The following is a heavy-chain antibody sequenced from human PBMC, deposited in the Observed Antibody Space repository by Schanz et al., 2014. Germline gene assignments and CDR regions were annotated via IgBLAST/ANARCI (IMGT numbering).Heavy chain of an antibody. CDR1: GGSVSTYK. J-gene: IGHJ4*02. CDR2: ISYGGLS. CDR3: AREWSSFDY. V-gene: IGHV4-59*02. D-gene: IGHD3-10*01. Sequence: QVQLQESGPGLVKPSGTLSLTCAVSGGSVSTYKWGWIRQPPGKGLEYIGLISYGGLSDYNPSLKSRVTISLDTSKNQFSLNLNSVTAADTAVYYCAREWSSFDYWGQGALVSVSS.